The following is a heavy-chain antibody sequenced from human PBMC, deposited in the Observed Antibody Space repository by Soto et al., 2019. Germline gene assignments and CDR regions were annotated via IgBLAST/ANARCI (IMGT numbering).Heavy chain of an antibody. Sequence: KTSETLSLTCTVSGDSISTYYWSWIRQAPGKGLQWIGYTFYSGGTAYNPSLKSRVTMSLDMSKKQISLNLSSVTTADTATYFCARLQLVHKVIDYWGQGXLVTVHS. D-gene: IGHD1-1*01. CDR2: TFYSGGT. CDR3: ARLQLVHKVIDY. V-gene: IGHV4-59*01. J-gene: IGHJ4*02. CDR1: GDSISTYY.